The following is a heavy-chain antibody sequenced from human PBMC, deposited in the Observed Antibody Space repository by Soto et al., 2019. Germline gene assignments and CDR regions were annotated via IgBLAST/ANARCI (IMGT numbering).Heavy chain of an antibody. CDR2: ISAYNGNT. CDR1: GYTFTSYG. D-gene: IGHD1-26*01. CDR3: ARDSDGSYYSPYWFDP. V-gene: IGHV1-18*01. J-gene: IGHJ5*02. Sequence: ASVKVSCKASGYTFTSYGISCVRQAPGQGLEWMGWISAYNGNTNYAQKLQGRVTMTTDTSTSTAYMELRSLRSDDTAVYYCARDSDGSYYSPYWFDPWGQGTLVTVSS.